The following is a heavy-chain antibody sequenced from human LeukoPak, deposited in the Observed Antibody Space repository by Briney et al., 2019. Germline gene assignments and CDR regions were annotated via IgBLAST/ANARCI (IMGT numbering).Heavy chain of an antibody. J-gene: IGHJ6*02. CDR2: ISSSSSYI. CDR1: GFTFSSYS. D-gene: IGHD6-13*01. CDR3: ARPIIAAADRAPMDV. Sequence: GGSLRLSCAASGFTFSSYSMNWVRQAPGKGLEWVSSISSSSSYIYHADSVKGRFTISRDNAKNSLYLQMNSLRAEDTAVYYCARPIIAAADRAPMDVWGQGTTVTVSS. V-gene: IGHV3-21*01.